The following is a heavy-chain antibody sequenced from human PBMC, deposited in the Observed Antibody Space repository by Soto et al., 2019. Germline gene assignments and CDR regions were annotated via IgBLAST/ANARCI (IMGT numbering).Heavy chain of an antibody. V-gene: IGHV3-11*06. CDR2: IVTSSAYT. D-gene: IGHD6-13*01. CDR1: RFTFSDYY. J-gene: IGHJ4*02. Sequence: QVQLVESGGGLVKPGGSLRLSCVASRFTFSDYYMGWVRQAPGKGLEYISYIVTSSAYTNYADSVKGRFSISRDNAKNSLHLVMNSLRAEDSGVYYCARLRASSWYMGGYLDYWGLGTQVTVSS. CDR3: ARLRASSWYMGGYLDY.